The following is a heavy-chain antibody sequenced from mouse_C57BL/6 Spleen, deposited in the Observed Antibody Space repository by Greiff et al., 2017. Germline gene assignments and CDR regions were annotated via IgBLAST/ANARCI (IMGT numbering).Heavy chain of an antibody. CDR3: ARSGAGYAMDY. D-gene: IGHD3-2*02. CDR1: GYTFTDYY. Sequence: VKVVESGAELVRPGASVKLSCKASGYTFTDYYINWVKQRPGQGLEWIARIYPGSGNTYYNEKFKGKATLTAEKSSSTAYMQLSSLTSEDSAVYFCARSGAGYAMDYWGQGTSVTVSS. V-gene: IGHV1-76*01. J-gene: IGHJ4*01. CDR2: IYPGSGNT.